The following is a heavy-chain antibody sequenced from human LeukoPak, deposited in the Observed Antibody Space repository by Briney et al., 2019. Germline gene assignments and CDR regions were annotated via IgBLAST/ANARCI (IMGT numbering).Heavy chain of an antibody. CDR3: ARAYGKWNDVYFYAFDL. CDR2: INWSGRSI. J-gene: IGHJ3*01. V-gene: IGHV3-20*04. Sequence: RLGGSLRLSCAASRFTFDEYGMSWVRQTAGKGLEWVSGINWSGRSIGYADSVKGRFTVSRDNAKSSLYLQMNSLRAEDTALYYCARAYGKWNDVYFYAFDLWGQGTMVTVSS. CDR1: RFTFDEYG. D-gene: IGHD1-20*01.